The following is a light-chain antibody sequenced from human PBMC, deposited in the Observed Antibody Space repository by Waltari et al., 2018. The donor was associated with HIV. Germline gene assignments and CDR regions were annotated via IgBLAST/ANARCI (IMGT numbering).Light chain of an antibody. V-gene: IGLV2-23*02. CDR3: CSYAGSRGVV. Sequence: QSALTQPASVSGSPGQSITISCTGTSSDVGSYNLVSWYQHHPHKAPQVVIYEVTKRPSGVSNRFPGSKSGNTASLTISGLQAEDESDYYCCSYAGSRGVVFGGGTKLTVL. J-gene: IGLJ2*01. CDR2: EVT. CDR1: SSDVGSYNL.